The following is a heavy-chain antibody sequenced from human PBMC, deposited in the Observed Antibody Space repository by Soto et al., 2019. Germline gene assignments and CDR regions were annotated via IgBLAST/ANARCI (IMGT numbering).Heavy chain of an antibody. D-gene: IGHD2-15*01. CDR1: GGTFSSYT. Sequence: QVQLVQSGAEVKKPGSSVKVSCKASGGTFSSYTISWVRQAPGQGLEWMGRIIPILGIANYAQKFQGRGTIAADKYTSTAYMELNSLRSEDTAVYYCASSGYCSGGSCYINVWGQGTTVTVSS. CDR3: ASSGYCSGGSCYINV. CDR2: IIPILGIA. J-gene: IGHJ6*02. V-gene: IGHV1-69*02.